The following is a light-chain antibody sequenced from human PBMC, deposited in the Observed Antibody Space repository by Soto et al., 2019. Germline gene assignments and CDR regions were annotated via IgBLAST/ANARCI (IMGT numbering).Light chain of an antibody. Sequence: QSVLTQPPSVSGSPGQSVTISCTGTRSDVGSYNRVSWYQQPPGTAPKLIIYEVSNRPSGVPDRFSGSKSGNTASLTISGLQAEDEADHYCSSYTSSTLPYVFGTRTKVTVL. CDR3: SSYTSSTLPYV. CDR2: EVS. V-gene: IGLV2-18*02. J-gene: IGLJ1*01. CDR1: RSDVGSYNR.